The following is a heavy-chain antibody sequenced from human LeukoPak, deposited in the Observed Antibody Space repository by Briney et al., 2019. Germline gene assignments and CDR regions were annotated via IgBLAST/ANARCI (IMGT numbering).Heavy chain of an antibody. CDR1: GFTFSTYA. Sequence: SGGSLRLSCAASGFTFSTYAMSWVRQVPGKGLECVSGLSGSGDTTYHADSVKGRFTISRDNSKNTLYLQMNSLRAEDTAVYYCARAYVDTALDYWGQGTLVTVSS. V-gene: IGHV3-23*01. CDR2: LSGSGDTT. J-gene: IGHJ4*02. CDR3: ARAYVDTALDY. D-gene: IGHD5-18*01.